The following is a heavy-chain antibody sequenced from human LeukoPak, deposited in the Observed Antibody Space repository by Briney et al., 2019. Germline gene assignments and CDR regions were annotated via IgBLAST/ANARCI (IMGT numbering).Heavy chain of an antibody. J-gene: IGHJ4*02. CDR1: GYTFSDYY. V-gene: IGHV1-2*02. D-gene: IGHD1-1*01. CDR3: ARDLSTSSNWELDY. Sequence: ASVKVSCKASGYTFSDYYTHWVRQAPGQGLEWMGWINPNSGGTRYAQQFQGRVTMTGDTSIGTVYMELSTLRSDDTAVYYCARDLSTSSNWELDYWGQGTLVTVSS. CDR2: INPNSGGT.